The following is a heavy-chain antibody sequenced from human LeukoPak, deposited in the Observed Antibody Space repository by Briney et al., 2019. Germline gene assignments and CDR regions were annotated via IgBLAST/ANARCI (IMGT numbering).Heavy chain of an antibody. D-gene: IGHD1-26*01. CDR3: ARDRGSLDAFDI. J-gene: IGHJ3*02. Sequence: ASVKVSCKVSGYTFTGYYMHWVRQAPGQGLEWMGWINPNSGGTNYEQKFQGRVTMTRDTSISTAYMELSRLRSDDTAVYYCARDRGSLDAFDIWGQGTMVTVSS. CDR2: INPNSGGT. V-gene: IGHV1-2*02. CDR1: GYTFTGYY.